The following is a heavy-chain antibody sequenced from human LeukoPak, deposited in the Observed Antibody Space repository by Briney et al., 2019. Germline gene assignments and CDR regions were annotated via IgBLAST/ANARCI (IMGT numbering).Heavy chain of an antibody. Sequence: SETLSLTCTVSGGSVSSYYWSWIRQPPGKGLEWIGYIYYSGSTNYNPSLKSRVTISVDTSKNQFSLKLSSVTAADTAVYYCARGSGWEYFIDQWGQGTLVTVSS. CDR3: ARGSGWEYFIDQ. CDR1: GGSVSSYY. V-gene: IGHV4-59*02. CDR2: IYYSGST. J-gene: IGHJ4*02. D-gene: IGHD1-26*01.